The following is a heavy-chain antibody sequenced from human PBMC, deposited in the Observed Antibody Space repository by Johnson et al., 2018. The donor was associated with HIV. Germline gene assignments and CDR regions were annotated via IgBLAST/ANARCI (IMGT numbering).Heavy chain of an antibody. CDR3: AKARRRQLWFDAFDI. CDR1: GFTFSNYW. Sequence: VQLVESGGGLVQPGGSLRLSCVVSGFTFSNYWMEWVRQAPGEGLEWVSYISSSGSTIYYADSVKGRFTISRDNAKNSMFLQVNSLGVDETAVYYCAKARRRQLWFDAFDIWGQGTMVTVSS. J-gene: IGHJ3*02. D-gene: IGHD5-18*01. CDR2: ISSSGSTI. V-gene: IGHV3-48*04.